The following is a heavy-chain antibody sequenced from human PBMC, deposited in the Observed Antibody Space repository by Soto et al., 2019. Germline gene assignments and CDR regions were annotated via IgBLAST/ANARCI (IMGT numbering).Heavy chain of an antibody. CDR3: AKDRPYYYDRSGYYYGERGPGMDV. D-gene: IGHD3-22*01. J-gene: IGHJ6*02. Sequence: GGSLRLSCAASGFTFSSYGLHWVRQAPGKGLEWVAVISYDGSNKYYADSVKGRFTIDRDNSKNTPSLQMNSLRAEDTAVDYCAKDRPYYYDRSGYYYGERGPGMDVWGHGTTDTVSS. CDR1: GFTFSSYG. CDR2: ISYDGSNK. V-gene: IGHV3-30*18.